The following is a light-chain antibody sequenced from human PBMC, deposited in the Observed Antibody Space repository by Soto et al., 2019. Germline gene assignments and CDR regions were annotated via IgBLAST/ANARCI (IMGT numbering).Light chain of an antibody. Sequence: DIQMTQSPSTLSASVGDRVTMTCRASQSISTWSAWYQQRPGRAPKLLIYRASILEDGVPSTFSGSASGTEFTLTISSLQPDDFATYYCQQYNTFPWTFGQGTKVEIK. V-gene: IGKV1-5*03. CDR2: RAS. CDR1: QSISTW. J-gene: IGKJ1*01. CDR3: QQYNTFPWT.